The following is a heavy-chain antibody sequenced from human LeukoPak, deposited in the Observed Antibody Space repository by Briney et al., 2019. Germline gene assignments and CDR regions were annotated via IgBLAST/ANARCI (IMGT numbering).Heavy chain of an antibody. J-gene: IGHJ4*02. CDR2: INHSGST. CDR1: GGSFSGYY. V-gene: IGHV4-34*01. D-gene: IGHD3-16*02. Sequence: PSETLSLTCAVYGGSFSGYYWSWIRQPPGKGLEWIGEINHSGSTNYNPSLKSRVTISVDTSKNQFSLKLSSVTAADMAVYYCARGQSIRYYDYVWGSYRMNYFDYWGQGALVTVSS. CDR3: ARGQSIRYYDYVWGSYRMNYFDY.